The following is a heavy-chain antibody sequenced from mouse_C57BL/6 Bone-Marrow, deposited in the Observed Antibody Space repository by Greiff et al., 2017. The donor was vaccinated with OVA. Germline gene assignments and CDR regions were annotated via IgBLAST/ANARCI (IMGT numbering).Heavy chain of an antibody. D-gene: IGHD4-1*02. CDR1: GFTFSDAW. CDR3: TRPSNWDWYFDV. J-gene: IGHJ1*03. CDR2: IRNKANNHAT. Sequence: EVMLVESGGGLVQPGGSMKLSCAASGFTFSDAWMDWVRQSPEKGLEWVAEIRNKANNHATYYAESVKGRFTISRDDSKSSVYLQMNSLRAEDTGIYYCTRPSNWDWYFDVWGTGTTVTVSS. V-gene: IGHV6-6*01.